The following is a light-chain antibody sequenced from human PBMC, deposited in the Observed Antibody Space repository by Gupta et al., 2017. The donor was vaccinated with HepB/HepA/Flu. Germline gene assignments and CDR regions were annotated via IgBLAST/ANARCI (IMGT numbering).Light chain of an antibody. Sequence: QSALAQAASVSGSPGQSITLSCTGSITNIGNYDLDSWYQQLPGKAPKLLIYEVSKRPSDVSDRFSGSKSGNTASLTISGLQAEDEADYYCSSYADAPFHVIFGGGTKLTVL. CDR3: SSYADAPFHVI. V-gene: IGLV2-23*02. CDR2: EVS. CDR1: ITNIGNYDL. J-gene: IGLJ2*01.